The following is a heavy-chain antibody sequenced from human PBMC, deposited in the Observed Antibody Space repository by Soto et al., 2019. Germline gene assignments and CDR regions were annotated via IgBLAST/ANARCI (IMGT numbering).Heavy chain of an antibody. V-gene: IGHV4-39*01. Sequence: SETLSLTCTVSVGSISRSSYYWGWIRQPPGKGLEWIGTIYYSGSTFYNLSLKSRVTISVDTSKTQFSLKLSSVTVADTAVYYCARRSFEYSSSSDPGFFDYWGQGTPVTVSS. D-gene: IGHD6-6*01. CDR3: ARRSFEYSSSSDPGFFDY. J-gene: IGHJ4*02. CDR1: VGSISRSSYY. CDR2: IYYSGST.